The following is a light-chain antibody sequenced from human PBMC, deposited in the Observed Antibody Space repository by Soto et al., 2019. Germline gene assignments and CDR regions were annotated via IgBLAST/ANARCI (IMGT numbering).Light chain of an antibody. CDR1: SSDVGSYNL. CDR2: EGN. CDR3: CSHAGSDTYV. Sequence: QSALTQPASVSGSPGQSITISCSGTSSDVGSYNLVSWYQQHPGKAPKIMIYEGNKRPSGVSNRFSGSKSGNMASLTISGLPAEDEADYYCCSHAGSDTYVYGSGTKVTVL. J-gene: IGLJ1*01. V-gene: IGLV2-23*01.